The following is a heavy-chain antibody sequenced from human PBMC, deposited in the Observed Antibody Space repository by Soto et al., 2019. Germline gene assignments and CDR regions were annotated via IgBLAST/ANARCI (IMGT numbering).Heavy chain of an antibody. J-gene: IGHJ6*02. V-gene: IGHV1-69*13. CDR3: ARAQTFIAAEYYYGMDV. D-gene: IGHD6-25*01. CDR1: GGTFSSYA. Sequence: SVKVSCKASGGTFSSYAISWVRQAPGQGLEWMGGIIPIFGTANYAQKFQDRVTITADESTSTAYMELSSLRSEDTAVYYCARAQTFIAAEYYYGMDVWGQGTTVTVSS. CDR2: IIPIFGTA.